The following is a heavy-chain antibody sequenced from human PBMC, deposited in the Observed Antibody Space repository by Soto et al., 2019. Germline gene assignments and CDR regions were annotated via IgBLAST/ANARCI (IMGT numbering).Heavy chain of an antibody. D-gene: IGHD5-12*01. Sequence: SETLSLTCTVSGGSISSYYWSWIRQPPGKGLEWIGYIYYSGSTNYNPSLKSRVTISVDTSKNQFSLKLSSVTAADTAVYYCARDQGIVATRDAFDIWGQGQWSPSPQ. CDR1: GGSISSYY. J-gene: IGHJ3*02. CDR3: ARDQGIVATRDAFDI. CDR2: IYYSGST. V-gene: IGHV4-59*01.